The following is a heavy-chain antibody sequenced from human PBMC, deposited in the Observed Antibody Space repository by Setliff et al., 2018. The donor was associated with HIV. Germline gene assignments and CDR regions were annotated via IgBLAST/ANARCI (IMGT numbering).Heavy chain of an antibody. J-gene: IGHJ3*02. V-gene: IGHV1-8*01. CDR3: TRWIVGSSNIFAFDI. CDR1: GYTLTDFD. CDR2: ISPKSGNT. Sequence: ASVKVSCKAPGYTLTDFDIYWMRQASGQGLEWLGWISPKSGNTAYAQSFQGRVTLTTNTAISTVDMELSSLSSEDTAVYYCTRWIVGSSNIFAFDIWGQGTLVTVSS. D-gene: IGHD1-26*01.